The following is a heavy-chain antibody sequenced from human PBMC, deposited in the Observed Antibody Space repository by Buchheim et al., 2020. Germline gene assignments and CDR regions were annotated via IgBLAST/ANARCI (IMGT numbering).Heavy chain of an antibody. J-gene: IGHJ6*02. CDR1: GYTFTGYY. D-gene: IGHD6-19*01. Sequence: QVQLVQSGAEVKKPGASVKVSCKASGYTFTGYYMHWVRPAPGQGLEWMGWINPNSGGTNYAQKFQGWVTMTRDPSISPAYLELSRLRSDDTAVYYCARERVYSSGYSGDYYGMDVWGQGTT. CDR3: ARERVYSSGYSGDYYGMDV. V-gene: IGHV1-2*04. CDR2: INPNSGGT.